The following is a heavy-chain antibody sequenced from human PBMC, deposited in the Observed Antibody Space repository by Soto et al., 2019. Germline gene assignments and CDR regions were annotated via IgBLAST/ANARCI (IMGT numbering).Heavy chain of an antibody. Sequence: QVQLVESGGGVVQPGRSLRLSCAASGFTFSSYGMHWVRQAPGKGLEWVAVISSDGSNKYYADSVKGRFTISRDNSKNTLYLQMNSLRAEDTAVYYCAKDRPGIAAAGSFDYWGQGTLVTVSS. CDR2: ISSDGSNK. CDR1: GFTFSSYG. D-gene: IGHD6-13*01. V-gene: IGHV3-30*18. J-gene: IGHJ4*02. CDR3: AKDRPGIAAAGSFDY.